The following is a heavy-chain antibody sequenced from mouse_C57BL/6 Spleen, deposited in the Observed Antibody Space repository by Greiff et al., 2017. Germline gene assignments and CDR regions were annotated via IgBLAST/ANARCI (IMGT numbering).Heavy chain of an antibody. CDR3: ARGGDY. V-gene: IGHV1-50*01. J-gene: IGHJ2*01. CDR1: GYTFTSYW. CDR2: IDPSDSST. Sequence: VQLQQPGAELVTPGASVKLSCKASGYTFTSYWMQWVNQRPGQGLAWLGVIDPSDSSTNYTQKFKGKATLTVDTSSSTAYMQLSSLTSADSAGYYGARGGDYWGQGTTLTVSS.